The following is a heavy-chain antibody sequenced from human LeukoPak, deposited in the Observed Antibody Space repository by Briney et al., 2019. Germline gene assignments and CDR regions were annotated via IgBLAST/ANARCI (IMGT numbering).Heavy chain of an antibody. V-gene: IGHV3-30*02. CDR1: GFTFSSYG. D-gene: IGHD3-3*01. CDR2: IRYDGSNK. J-gene: IGHJ5*02. CDR3: AKDAKPRFLPQNWFDP. Sequence: GGSLRLSCAASGFTFSSYGMHWVRQAPGKGLEWVAFIRYDGSNKYYADSVKGRFTISRDNSKNTLYLQMNSLRAEDTAVYYCAKDAKPRFLPQNWFDPWGQGTLLTVSS.